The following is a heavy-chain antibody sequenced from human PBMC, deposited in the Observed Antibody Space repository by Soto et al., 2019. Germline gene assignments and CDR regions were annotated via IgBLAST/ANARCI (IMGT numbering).Heavy chain of an antibody. J-gene: IGHJ4*02. Sequence: GASVKVSCKSSGFKFTSYGFYWVRQAPGQGLEWMGWIGAYNGNTNYVQKLQDRVTMTTDTATSTVYMELRSLRSDDTAVYYCARAAYASDWPWDPPDYWGQGALVTVSS. CDR3: ARAAYASDWPWDPPDY. V-gene: IGHV1-18*01. CDR2: IGAYNGNT. D-gene: IGHD6-19*01. CDR1: GFKFTSYG.